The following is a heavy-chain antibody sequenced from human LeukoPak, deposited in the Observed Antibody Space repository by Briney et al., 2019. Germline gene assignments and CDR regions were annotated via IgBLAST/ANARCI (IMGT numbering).Heavy chain of an antibody. CDR3: AKDLATKYSLDY. CDR2: ISYDGSDK. CDR1: GVTFSSYD. V-gene: IGHV3-30*18. D-gene: IGHD5-12*01. Sequence: PGGSLRLSCSASGVTFSSYDINWIRQPPGKGLEWLALISYDGSDKFFADSVRGRFTISRDNSKNTLYMQMNSLRVEDTAVYYCAKDLATKYSLDYWGQGILVTVSS. J-gene: IGHJ4*02.